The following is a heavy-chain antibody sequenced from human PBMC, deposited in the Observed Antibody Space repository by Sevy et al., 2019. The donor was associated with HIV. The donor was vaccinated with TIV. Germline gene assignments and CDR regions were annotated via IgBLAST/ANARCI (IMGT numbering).Heavy chain of an antibody. CDR3: ALERLSSAVAEYSHN. CDR1: GFTFNFFS. Sequence: GGSLRLSCAASGFTFNFFSMHWVRQAPGKGLEWVATISFDGSNEHYADSVKGRFTISRDNSKNSLFLQMNSLRADDSAVYYCALERLSSAVAEYSHNWGQGTLVTVSS. D-gene: IGHD1-1*01. CDR2: ISFDGSNE. J-gene: IGHJ1*01. V-gene: IGHV3-30-3*01.